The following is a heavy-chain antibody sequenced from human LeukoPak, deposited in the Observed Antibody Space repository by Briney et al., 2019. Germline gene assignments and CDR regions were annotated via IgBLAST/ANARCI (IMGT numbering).Heavy chain of an antibody. CDR1: GFTFSSYW. D-gene: IGHD1-26*01. J-gene: IGHJ4*02. V-gene: IGHV3-7*04. CDR3: ARAVGATILDY. Sequence: GGSLRLSCAASGFTFSSYWMSWVRQSPGKGVEWVANIKQDGSEKYYVDSVKGRFTISRDNAKNSLYLQMNSLRAEDTAVYYCARAVGATILDYWGQGTLVTVSS. CDR2: IKQDGSEK.